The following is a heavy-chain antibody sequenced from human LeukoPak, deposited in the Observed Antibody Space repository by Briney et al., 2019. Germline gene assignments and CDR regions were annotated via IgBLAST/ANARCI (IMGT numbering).Heavy chain of an antibody. CDR3: ARAYSSSSAGLRYYGMDV. Sequence: SETLSLTCAVYGGSSSGYYWSWIRQPPGKGLEWIGEINHSGSTNYNPSLKSRVTISVDTSKNQFSLKLSSVTAADTAVYYCARAYSSSSAGLRYYGMDVWGQGTTVTVSS. CDR2: INHSGST. D-gene: IGHD6-6*01. J-gene: IGHJ6*02. V-gene: IGHV4-34*01. CDR1: GGSSSGYY.